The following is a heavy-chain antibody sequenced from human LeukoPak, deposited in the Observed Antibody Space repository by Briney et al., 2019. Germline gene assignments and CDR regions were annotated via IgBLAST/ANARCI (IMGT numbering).Heavy chain of an antibody. V-gene: IGHV3-30*04. D-gene: IGHD3-22*01. CDR1: EFTFSSYA. Sequence: PGGSLRLSCEASEFTFSSYAIHWVRQAPGKGLECVAVISFDGSNGYYAGSGKGRFTISRDNSKNMMYLQMNSLRAEDTAVYYCARDRGNYDASGYFYYYGMDVWGRGNTVTVSS. CDR2: ISFDGSNG. CDR3: ARDRGNYDASGYFYYYGMDV. J-gene: IGHJ6*02.